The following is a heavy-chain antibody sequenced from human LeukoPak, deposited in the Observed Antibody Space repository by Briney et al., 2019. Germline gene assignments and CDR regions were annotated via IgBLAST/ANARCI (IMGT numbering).Heavy chain of an antibody. CDR1: GYSFSNYW. V-gene: IGHV5-51*01. CDR3: ARPRSDSTGYYPTYFDL. J-gene: IGHJ2*01. Sequence: GESLEISCTAFGYSFSNYWIALVRPVPGKGLGLVAIFYPGDSDTRFNPSFQGHVTLSVDKSINTAYLHWSSLKASDTAMYYCARPRSDSTGYYPTYFDLWGRGTLLTVSS. D-gene: IGHD3-22*01. CDR2: FYPGDSDT.